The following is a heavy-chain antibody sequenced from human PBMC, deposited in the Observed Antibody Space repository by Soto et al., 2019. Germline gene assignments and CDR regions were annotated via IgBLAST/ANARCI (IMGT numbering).Heavy chain of an antibody. Sequence: EVQLVESGGGLVQPGRSLRLSCAASGFTFDDYAMHWVRQAPGKGLEWVSGISWNSGSIGYADSVKGRFTISRDNAKNSLYLKMNRLRAEDTVLYYCAKDRRFLEWSINPFGYWGQGTLVTVSS. CDR2: ISWNSGSI. V-gene: IGHV3-9*01. CDR1: GFTFDDYA. CDR3: AKDRRFLEWSINPFGY. D-gene: IGHD3-3*01. J-gene: IGHJ4*02.